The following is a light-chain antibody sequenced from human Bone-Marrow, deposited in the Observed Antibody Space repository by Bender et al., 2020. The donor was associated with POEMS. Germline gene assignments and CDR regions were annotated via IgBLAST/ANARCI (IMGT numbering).Light chain of an antibody. CDR2: DDS. J-gene: IGLJ3*02. V-gene: IGLV3-21*02. Sequence: SYVLTQPPSVSVAPGQTASITCGGKNIGSYSVYWYQQRPGQAPVVVVFDDSYRPSGIPERFSGSNSGNTATLTISRAEAGDEGDYFCQVWDTTSDHWVFGGGTKLTVL. CDR3: QVWDTTSDHWV. CDR1: NIGSYS.